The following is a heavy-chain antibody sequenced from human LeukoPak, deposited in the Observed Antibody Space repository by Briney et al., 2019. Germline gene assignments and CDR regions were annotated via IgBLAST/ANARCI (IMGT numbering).Heavy chain of an antibody. CDR2: IYPGDSDT. Sequence: GESLKIPRKGSGYSFTSYWIGWVRQMPGKGLEWMGIIYPGDSDTRYSPSFQGQVTISADKSISTAYLQWSSLKASDTAMYYCATSSFSGYSGYDYWGQGTLVTVSS. J-gene: IGHJ4*02. CDR3: ATSSFSGYSGYDY. CDR1: GYSFTSYW. D-gene: IGHD5-12*01. V-gene: IGHV5-51*01.